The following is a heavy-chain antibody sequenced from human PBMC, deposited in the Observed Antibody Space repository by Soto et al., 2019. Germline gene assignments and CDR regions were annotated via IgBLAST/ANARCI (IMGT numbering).Heavy chain of an antibody. CDR2: ISSSSSYI. V-gene: IGHV3-21*01. J-gene: IGHJ4*02. CDR3: ARARHDTSAYLGY. CDR1: GFTFSSYS. Sequence: GGYLRLCCAASGFTFSSYSMNWVRQAPGKGLEWVSSISSSSSYIYYADSVKGRFTISRDNAKNSLYLQMNSLRAEDTAVYYCARARHDTSAYLGYWGQGTLVTVSS. D-gene: IGHD3-22*01.